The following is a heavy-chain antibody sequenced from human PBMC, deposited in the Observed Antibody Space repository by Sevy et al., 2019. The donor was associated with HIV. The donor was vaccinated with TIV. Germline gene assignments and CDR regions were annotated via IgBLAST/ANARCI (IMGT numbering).Heavy chain of an antibody. CDR3: ARDLGGYYFDY. Sequence: GGSLRLSCAASGFTFSSYAMHWVRLAPDKGLEWVAVLSYDGSNKHYADSVKGRFTISRDNSKNTLYLQMNSLRAEDTAVCYCARDLGGYYFDYWGQGTLVTVSS. V-gene: IGHV3-30*04. CDR1: GFTFSSYA. CDR2: LSYDGSNK. D-gene: IGHD3-16*01. J-gene: IGHJ4*02.